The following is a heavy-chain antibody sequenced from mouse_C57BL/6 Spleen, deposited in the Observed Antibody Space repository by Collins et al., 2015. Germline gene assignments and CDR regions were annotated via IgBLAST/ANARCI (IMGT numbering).Heavy chain of an antibody. CDR2: IDPSDSET. Sequence: QVQLQQPGAELVRPGSSVKLSCKASGYTFTSYWMHWVKQRPIQGLEWIGNIDPSDSETHYNQKFKDKATLTVDKSSSTAYMQLSSLTSEDSAVYYCAREGGAYDDGGYYAMDYWGQGTSVTVSS. CDR3: AREGGAYDDGGYYAMDY. V-gene: IGHV1-52*01. CDR1: GYTFTSYW. D-gene: IGHD2-12*01. J-gene: IGHJ4*01.